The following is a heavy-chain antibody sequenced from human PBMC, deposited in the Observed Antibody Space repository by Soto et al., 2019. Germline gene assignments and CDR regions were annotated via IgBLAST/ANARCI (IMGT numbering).Heavy chain of an antibody. J-gene: IGHJ4*02. Sequence: PGGSLRLSCVASGFMFSNYGMHWVRQAPGKGLEWVAIIWYDGSNKYYADSVKGRFTISRDKSRNTVYLQMNSLRAEDTAMYYCAAGEPLNYRGQGTLVTVSS. V-gene: IGHV3-33*01. CDR1: GFMFSNYG. CDR2: IWYDGSNK. CDR3: AAGEPLNY. D-gene: IGHD1-26*01.